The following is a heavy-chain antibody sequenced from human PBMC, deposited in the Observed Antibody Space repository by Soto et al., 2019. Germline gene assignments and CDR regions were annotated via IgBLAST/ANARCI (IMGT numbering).Heavy chain of an antibody. CDR3: AREGYYSSTSCYSFDY. CDR1: GFTFSSYA. CDR2: ISSNGGST. D-gene: IGHD2-2*01. J-gene: IGHJ4*02. V-gene: IGHV3-64*01. Sequence: GSLRLSCAASGFTFSSYAMHWVRQAPGKGLEYVSAISSNGGSTYYANSVKGRFTISRDNSKNTLYLQMGSLRAEDMAVYYCAREGYYSSTSCYSFDYWGQGTLVTVPQ.